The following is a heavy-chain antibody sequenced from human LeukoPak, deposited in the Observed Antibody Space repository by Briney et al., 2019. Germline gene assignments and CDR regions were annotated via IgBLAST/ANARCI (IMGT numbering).Heavy chain of an antibody. CDR2: ISSSSSYI. J-gene: IGHJ4*02. CDR3: ARARGSGMSTGYYDFDY. CDR1: GLTFSGYW. D-gene: IGHD3-9*01. Sequence: GGSLRLSCAASGLTFSGYWMNWVRQAPGKGLEWVSSISSSSSYIYYADSVKGRFTISRDNAKNSLYLQMNSLRAEDTAVYYCARARGSGMSTGYYDFDYWGQGTLVTVSS. V-gene: IGHV3-21*01.